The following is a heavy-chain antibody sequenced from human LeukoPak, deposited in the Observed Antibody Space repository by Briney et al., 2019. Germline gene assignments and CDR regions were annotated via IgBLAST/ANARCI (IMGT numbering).Heavy chain of an antibody. CDR3: ASNSKLWFGESTQHYYYYYMDV. CDR1: GYTFTGYY. CDR2: INPNSGGT. Sequence: ASVKVSCKASGYTFTGYYMHWVRQAPGQGLEWMGWINPNSGGTNYAQKFQGRVTMTRDTSISTAYMELTSLRSEDTAVYYCASNSKLWFGESTQHYYYYYMDVWGKGTTVTVSS. D-gene: IGHD3-10*01. V-gene: IGHV1-2*02. J-gene: IGHJ6*03.